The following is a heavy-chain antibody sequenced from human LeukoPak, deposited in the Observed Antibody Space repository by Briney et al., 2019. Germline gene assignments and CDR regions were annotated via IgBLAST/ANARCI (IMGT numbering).Heavy chain of an antibody. CDR2: ISYDGSNK. J-gene: IGHJ6*02. V-gene: IGHV3-30-3*01. Sequence: PGGSLRLSCAASGFTFSSYAMHWVRQAPGKRLEWVAVISYDGSNKYYADSVKGRFTISRDNSKNTLYLQMNSLRAEDTAVYYCAKALLRYFDWLTARQYYYGMDVWGQGTTVTVSS. D-gene: IGHD3-9*01. CDR3: AKALLRYFDWLTARQYYYGMDV. CDR1: GFTFSSYA.